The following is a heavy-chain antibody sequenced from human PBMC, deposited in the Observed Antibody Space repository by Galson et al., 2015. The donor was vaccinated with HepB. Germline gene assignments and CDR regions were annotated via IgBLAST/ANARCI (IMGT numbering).Heavy chain of an antibody. CDR1: GFTFSGSA. D-gene: IGHD6-13*01. CDR2: IRSKASNYAT. CDR3: TRLGDFSGYSSR. Sequence: SLRLSCATSGFTFSGSAIHWVRQASGKGPEWVGRIRSKASNYATSYVPSLKGRFTISRDVSKNMAYLHMKSLRTEDTAMYYCTRLGDFSGYSSRWGQGTLVTVSS. J-gene: IGHJ4*02. V-gene: IGHV3-73*01.